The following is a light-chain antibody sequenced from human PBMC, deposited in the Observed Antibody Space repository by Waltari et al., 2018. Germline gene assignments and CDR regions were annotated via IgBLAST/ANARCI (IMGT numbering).Light chain of an antibody. CDR1: QSVSRA. V-gene: IGKV3-20*01. J-gene: IGKJ1*01. CDR2: GAS. CDR3: QHYVRLPAT. Sequence: EIVLTQSPGSLSSSPGERVTLLCRASQSVSRALAWYQQKPGQAPRLLIFGASNRATGIPDRFSGSGSETDFSLTISRLEPEDFAVYYCQHYVRLPATFGRGTKVEIK.